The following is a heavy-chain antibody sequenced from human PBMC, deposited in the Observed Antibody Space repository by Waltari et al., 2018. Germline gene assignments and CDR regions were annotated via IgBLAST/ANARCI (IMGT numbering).Heavy chain of an antibody. V-gene: IGHV1-69*08. Sequence: QVQLVQSGAEVKKPGSSVKVSCKASGGTFSSYAISWVRQAPGQGLEWMGRIIPIFGTANYAQKFQGRVTITADKSTNTAYMELSSLRSEDTAVYYCARALTHNFRNFWFDPWGQGTLVTVSS. CDR1: GGTFSSYA. CDR3: ARALTHNFRNFWFDP. CDR2: IIPIFGTA. D-gene: IGHD1-20*01. J-gene: IGHJ5*02.